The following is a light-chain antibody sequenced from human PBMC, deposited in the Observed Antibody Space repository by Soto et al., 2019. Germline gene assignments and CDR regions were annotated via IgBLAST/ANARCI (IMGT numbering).Light chain of an antibody. CDR1: SSDIGHYDY. Sequence: QSVLTQPGSVCGSPGQSITISCTGTSSDIGHYDYVSWYQQHPGKAPKLMIYHVTYRPSGVSNRYSGSKSGNSASLTISGLQADDEADYYCCSLTTSHTYVFGSGTKVTVL. V-gene: IGLV2-14*03. J-gene: IGLJ1*01. CDR3: CSLTTSHTYV. CDR2: HVT.